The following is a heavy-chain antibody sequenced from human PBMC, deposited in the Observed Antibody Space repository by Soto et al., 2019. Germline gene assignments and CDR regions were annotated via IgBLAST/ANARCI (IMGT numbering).Heavy chain of an antibody. CDR3: IWGSGREAGD. Sequence: QVQLEQSGAEVKKPGSSVKVSCKASGGTFSSYTINWVRQAPGQGLEWMGRIIPIFGVTNYAQKFRGGVTITADKATSTDYLELSSLRNNDTAVYYCIWGSGREAGDWGQGTLVSVSS. D-gene: IGHD3-10*01. V-gene: IGHV1-69*02. CDR2: IIPIFGVT. CDR1: GGTFSSYT. J-gene: IGHJ4*02.